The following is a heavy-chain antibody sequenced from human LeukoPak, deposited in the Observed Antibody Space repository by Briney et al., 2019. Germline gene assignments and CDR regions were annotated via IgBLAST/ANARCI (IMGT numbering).Heavy chain of an antibody. V-gene: IGHV1-18*01. D-gene: IGHD6-19*01. CDR2: ISAYNGNT. CDR1: GYTFTSYG. CDR3: ARYLGIAVAGTGWFDP. Sequence: ASVTVSCKASGYTFTSYGISWVRQAPGQGLEWMGWISAYNGNTNYAQRLQGRVTMTTDTFTSTAYMELRSLRSDDTAVYYCARYLGIAVAGTGWFDPWGQGTLVTVSS. J-gene: IGHJ5*02.